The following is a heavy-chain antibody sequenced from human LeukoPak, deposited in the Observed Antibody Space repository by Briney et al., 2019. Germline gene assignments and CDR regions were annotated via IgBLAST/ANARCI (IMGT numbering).Heavy chain of an antibody. CDR1: GITLRNYA. CDR3: AKRGVVIRVILVGFHKEAYYFDS. CDR2: VCGSGGGK. J-gene: IGHJ4*02. Sequence: PGRTLRLSRAVSGITLRNYAMSWVRQAPGKGREWVAGVCGSGGGKQYADSVKGRFTIPRDNPKNTLYLQMNNLRSGDTAVYFCAKRGVVIRVILVGFHKEAYYFDSGGQGALVTVSS. V-gene: IGHV3-23*01. D-gene: IGHD3-22*01.